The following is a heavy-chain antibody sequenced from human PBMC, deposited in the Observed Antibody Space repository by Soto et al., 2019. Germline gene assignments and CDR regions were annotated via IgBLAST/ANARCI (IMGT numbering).Heavy chain of an antibody. Sequence: QLQLQESGPGLAKPLETLSLTCTVSGGSISTTGSYWGWIRQPPGKGLEWIGTISDSGSTYYTPSLKSRVTMSLDTSKNQFSLRLSSVIAADTAVYHCAKTFCSTSGCKKTVFDYWGHGTLVTVSS. J-gene: IGHJ4*01. V-gene: IGHV4-39*01. CDR3: AKTFCSTSGCKKTVFDY. CDR2: ISDSGST. D-gene: IGHD1-26*01. CDR1: GGSISTTGSY.